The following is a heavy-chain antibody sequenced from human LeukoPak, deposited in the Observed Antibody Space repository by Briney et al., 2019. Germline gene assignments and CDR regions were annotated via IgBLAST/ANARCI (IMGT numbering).Heavy chain of an antibody. Sequence: ASVKVSCKASGHTFSAYGISWVRQVPGQGLEWMGYISAYSGNTNYAQRLQGRVTMTTDTSTSTAYMELRSLRSDGTAVYFCARDSHIAGVAYYFDYWGQGTLVTVSS. CDR1: GHTFSAYG. CDR2: ISAYSGNT. J-gene: IGHJ4*02. V-gene: IGHV1-18*01. CDR3: ARDSHIAGVAYYFDY. D-gene: IGHD6-13*01.